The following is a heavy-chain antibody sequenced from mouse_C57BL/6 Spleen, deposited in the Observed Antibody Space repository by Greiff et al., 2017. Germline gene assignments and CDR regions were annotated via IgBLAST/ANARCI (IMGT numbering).Heavy chain of an antibody. CDR3: ARSGTAQATRYFYY. V-gene: IGHV1-81*01. CDR1: GYTFTSSG. CDR2: IYPRSGNT. Sequence: QVQLKESGAELARPGASVKLSCKASGYTFTSSGISWVKQRTGQGLEWIGEIYPRSGNTYYNEKFKGKATLTADKSSSTAYMELRSLTSEDSAVYFCARSGTAQATRYFYYWGQGTTLTVSS. D-gene: IGHD3-1*01. J-gene: IGHJ2*01.